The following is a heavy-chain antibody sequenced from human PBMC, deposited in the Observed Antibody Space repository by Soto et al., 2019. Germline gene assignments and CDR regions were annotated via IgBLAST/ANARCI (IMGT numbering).Heavy chain of an antibody. CDR2: MSSDGSST. CDR3: ARGTVRDHDFGDH. J-gene: IGHJ4*02. Sequence: EVQLVESGGDLVQPGGSLRLSCAASGFTFSTYWMHWVGQVPGKGPEWVSRMSSDGSSTAYADSVRGRFIISRDNAKNTLYLQMNSLRVDDKAVYYCARGTVRDHDFGDHWGLGTLIAVSS. D-gene: IGHD4-17*01. CDR1: GFTFSTYW. V-gene: IGHV3-74*01.